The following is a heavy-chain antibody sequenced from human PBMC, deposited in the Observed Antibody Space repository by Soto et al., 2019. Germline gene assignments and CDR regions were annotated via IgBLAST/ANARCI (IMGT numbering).Heavy chain of an antibody. CDR1: GYSFTSYW. CDR3: ARRPDYGGNYYYYGMDV. D-gene: IGHD4-17*01. V-gene: IGHV5-51*01. J-gene: IGHJ6*02. CDR2: IYPGDSDT. Sequence: GESLKISCRGSGYSFTSYWIAWVRQMPGKGLEWMGIIYPGDSDTRYSPSFQGQVTISADKSISTAYLQWSSLKASDTAMYYCARRPDYGGNYYYYGMDVWGQGTTVTVSS.